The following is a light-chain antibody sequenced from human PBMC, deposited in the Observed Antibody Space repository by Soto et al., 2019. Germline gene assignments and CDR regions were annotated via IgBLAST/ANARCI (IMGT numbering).Light chain of an antibody. CDR1: QGISNS. Sequence: DIQMTQSPSSLSASVGDRVTITCRASQGISNSLAWYQQKPGKVPKLLIYAASTLQSGHPSRFSGSGSGTDFTFTISSLQPEDVASYYCQKYNSAPPFTFGPGTKVDIK. V-gene: IGKV1-27*01. CDR2: AAS. J-gene: IGKJ3*01. CDR3: QKYNSAPPFT.